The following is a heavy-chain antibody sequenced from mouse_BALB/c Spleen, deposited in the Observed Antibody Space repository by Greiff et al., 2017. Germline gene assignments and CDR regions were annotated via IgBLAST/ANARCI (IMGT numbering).Heavy chain of an antibody. Sequence: VQLQQSGPQLVRPGASVKISCKASGYSFTSYWMHWVKQRPGQGLEWIGMIDPSDSETRLNQKFKDKATLTVDKSSSTAYMQLSSPTSEDSAVYYCARTHYGNSWFAYWGQGTLVTVSA. V-gene: IGHV1S127*01. J-gene: IGHJ3*01. CDR1: GYSFTSYW. CDR2: IDPSDSET. CDR3: ARTHYGNSWFAY. D-gene: IGHD2-1*01.